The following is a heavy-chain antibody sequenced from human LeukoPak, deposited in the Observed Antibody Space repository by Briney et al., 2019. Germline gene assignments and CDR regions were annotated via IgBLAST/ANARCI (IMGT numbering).Heavy chain of an antibody. CDR3: ARPPYGDYVNWFDP. Sequence: GGSLRLSCAASGFTVSSSYMSWVRQAPGKGLEWVSVIYSGGSTYYADSVKGRFTISRDNTKNTLYLQMNSLRAEETAVYYCARPPYGDYVNWFDPWGQGTLVTVSS. V-gene: IGHV3-66*04. CDR1: GFTVSSSY. J-gene: IGHJ5*02. CDR2: IYSGGST. D-gene: IGHD4-17*01.